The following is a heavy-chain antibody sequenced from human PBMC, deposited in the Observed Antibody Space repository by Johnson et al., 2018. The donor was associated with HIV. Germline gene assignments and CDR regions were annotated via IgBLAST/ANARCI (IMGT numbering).Heavy chain of an antibody. Sequence: QMLLVESGGGVVQPGGSLRLSCVASGFVFSTYGMHWVRQAPGKGLEWLAFIRYDGSNEYYVDSVKGRFTISRDNSKNTLYLQINSLRDEATAMYYCAEEKDYGAFDIWGQGTMVTVSS. D-gene: IGHD3-16*01. CDR3: AEEKDYGAFDI. J-gene: IGHJ3*02. V-gene: IGHV3-30*02. CDR2: IRYDGSNE. CDR1: GFVFSTYG.